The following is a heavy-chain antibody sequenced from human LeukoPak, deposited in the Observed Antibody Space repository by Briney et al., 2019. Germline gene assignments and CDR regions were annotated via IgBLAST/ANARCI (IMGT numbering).Heavy chain of an antibody. V-gene: IGHV3-23*01. CDR3: AKDGYYYDSSAYYVIYYFDS. CDR1: GFTFSSYA. CDR2: ISGRGGST. Sequence: GGSLRLSCAASGFTFSSYAMSWVRQAPGKGLEWISAISGRGGSTYYADSVKGRFTISRDNSKNTLYLQMNSLRAEDTAVYYCAKDGYYYDSSAYYVIYYFDSWGQGTLVTVSS. D-gene: IGHD3-22*01. J-gene: IGHJ4*02.